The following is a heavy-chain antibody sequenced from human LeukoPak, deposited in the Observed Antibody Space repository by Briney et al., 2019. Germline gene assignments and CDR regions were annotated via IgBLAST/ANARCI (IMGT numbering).Heavy chain of an antibody. CDR2: IYHSGST. D-gene: IGHD5-18*01. CDR1: GGSISSGGYS. Sequence: SETLSLTCDVSGGSISSGGYSWSWIRQPPGKGLEWIGYIYHSGSTYYNPSLKSRVTISVDRSKNQFSLKLSSVTAADTAVYYCARASVKGYHPNYYYYGMDVWAQGTTVTVSS. V-gene: IGHV4-30-2*01. J-gene: IGHJ6*02. CDR3: ARASVKGYHPNYYYYGMDV.